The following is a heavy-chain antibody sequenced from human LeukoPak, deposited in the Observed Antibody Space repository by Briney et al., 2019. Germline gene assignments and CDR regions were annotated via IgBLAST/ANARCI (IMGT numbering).Heavy chain of an antibody. CDR1: GGSIDITNY. J-gene: IGHJ4*02. V-gene: IGHV4-4*02. CDR3: ARLEGSRVSSDLMNY. D-gene: IGHD3-10*01. Sequence: PSETLSLTCGVSGGSIDITNYWSWVRQAPGKGLEWIGEISHDGTTNYNPSLRSRVAMSLDRANNQFSLKLSSVTAADTAVYYCARLEGSRVSSDLMNYWGQGTLVTVSS. CDR2: ISHDGTT.